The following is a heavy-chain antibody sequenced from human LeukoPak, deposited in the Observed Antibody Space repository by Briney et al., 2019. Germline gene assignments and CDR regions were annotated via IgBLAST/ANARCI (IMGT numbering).Heavy chain of an antibody. J-gene: IGHJ6*02. CDR3: ARGGLPPPPEIWFGNYGMDV. Sequence: GASVKVSCKASGYTFTSYDINWVRQATGQGLEWMGWMNPNSGNTGYAQKFQGRVTMTRNTSISTAYMELSSLRSEDTAVYYCARGGLPPPPEIWFGNYGMDVWGQGTTVTVSS. CDR1: GYTFTSYD. V-gene: IGHV1-8*01. CDR2: MNPNSGNT. D-gene: IGHD3-10*01.